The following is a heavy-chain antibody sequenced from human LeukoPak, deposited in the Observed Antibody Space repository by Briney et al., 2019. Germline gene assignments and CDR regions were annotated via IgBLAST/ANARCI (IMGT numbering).Heavy chain of an antibody. CDR3: ARDQIDPVWGSHRPYLDL. V-gene: IGHV1-18*01. D-gene: IGHD3-16*02. CDR2: ISPYNGDT. CDR1: GYTFNSYG. Sequence: ASVKVSCKTSGYTFNSYGISWVRQAPGQGLEWMGWISPYNGDTKHTQNLQGRVIITTDTSASTAYMELRSLSSDDTAVYYCARDQIDPVWGSHRPYLDLWGQGTLVTVSS. J-gene: IGHJ4*02.